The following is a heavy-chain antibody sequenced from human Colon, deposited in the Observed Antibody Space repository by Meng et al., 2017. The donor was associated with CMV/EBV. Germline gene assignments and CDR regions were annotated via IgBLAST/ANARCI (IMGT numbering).Heavy chain of an antibody. V-gene: IGHV3-30*04. J-gene: IGHJ6*02. D-gene: IGHD3-22*01. CDR2: MSYDESKT. CDR1: GPMFSKYA. Sequence: GGSLRLSCAAPGPMFSKYAMHWVRQAPGKGLEWVALMSYDESKTYYADSVQGRFTISRDISENTLYLEMNNLTPEDTAVYYCARPRGTYYYDSGMDVWGQGTTVTVSS. CDR3: ARPRGTYYYDSGMDV.